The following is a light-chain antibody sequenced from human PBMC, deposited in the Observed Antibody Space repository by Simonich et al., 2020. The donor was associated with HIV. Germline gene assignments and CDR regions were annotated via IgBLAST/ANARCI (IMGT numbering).Light chain of an antibody. CDR2: EDN. J-gene: IGLJ3*02. Sequence: NFMLTQPHSVSESPGKTVTISCTRSSGSIASNYVQWYPQRPGSAPTTVIYEDNQSPSVVPDRFSGSIDSSSNSASLTISGLKTEDEADYYCQSYDSSNWVFGGGTKLTVL. CDR3: QSYDSSNWV. CDR1: SGSIASNY. V-gene: IGLV6-57*03.